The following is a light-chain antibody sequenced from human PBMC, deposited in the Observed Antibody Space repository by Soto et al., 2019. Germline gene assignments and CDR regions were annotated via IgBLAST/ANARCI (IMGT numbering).Light chain of an antibody. CDR1: QSLVSSDGNTY. CDR3: MQAAQWPRT. Sequence: DVVMTQSPLSLPVTLGQPASISCRSSQSLVSSDGNTYLNWFHQRPGQSPRRLIYKVSNRDSGVPDRFSGSGSGTEFTLTISRVEAEDAGVYYCMQAAQWPRTVGPGTKVDIK. CDR2: KVS. V-gene: IGKV2-30*01. J-gene: IGKJ3*01.